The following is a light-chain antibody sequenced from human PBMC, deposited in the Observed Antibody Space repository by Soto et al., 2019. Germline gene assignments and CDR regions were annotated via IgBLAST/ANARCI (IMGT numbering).Light chain of an antibody. V-gene: IGLV2-23*02. Sequence: QXAXTQPASVSGXXXXSXXXXXXGTSXXVGSYNLVSWYQQHPGKAPKLMIYEVSKRPSGVSNRFSGSKSGNTASLTISGLQAEDEADYYCCSYAGSSTWVFGGGTKVTVL. CDR2: EVS. J-gene: IGLJ3*02. CDR1: SXXVGSYNL. CDR3: CSYAGSSTWV.